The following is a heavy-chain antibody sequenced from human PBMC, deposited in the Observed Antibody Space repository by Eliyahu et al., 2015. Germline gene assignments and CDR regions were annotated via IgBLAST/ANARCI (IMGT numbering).Heavy chain of an antibody. D-gene: IGHD3-22*01. CDR3: AKDRYYASSGFYGADV. V-gene: IGHV3-23*04. CDR1: GFXFGAHW. Sequence: VHLVESGGGLVQPGGSLXLSXVAXGFXFGAHWXXWVRQAPGEGLGGVSGFSGSAGRIYYAESVKGRFTISRDEAKNTVYLQMDSLTVEDTAIYFCAKDRYYASSGFYGADVWGQGTTVTVSS. CDR2: FSGSAGRI. J-gene: IGHJ6*02.